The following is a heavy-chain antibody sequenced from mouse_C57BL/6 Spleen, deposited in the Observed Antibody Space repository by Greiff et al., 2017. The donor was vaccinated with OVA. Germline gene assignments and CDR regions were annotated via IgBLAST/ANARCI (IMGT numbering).Heavy chain of an antibody. CDR1: GYTFTDYY. Sequence: VQLQQSGPELVKPGASVKISCKASGYTFTDYYMNWVKQSHGKSLEWIGDINPNNGGTSYNQKFKGKATLTVDKSSSTAYMELRSLTSEDSAVYYCARSWLLLYAMDYWGQGTSVTVSS. CDR3: ARSWLLLYAMDY. CDR2: INPNNGGT. D-gene: IGHD2-3*01. V-gene: IGHV1-26*01. J-gene: IGHJ4*01.